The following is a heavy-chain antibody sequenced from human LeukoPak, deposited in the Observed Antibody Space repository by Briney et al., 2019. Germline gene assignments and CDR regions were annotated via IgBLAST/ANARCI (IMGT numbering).Heavy chain of an antibody. J-gene: IGHJ5*02. D-gene: IGHD3-10*01. Sequence: SETLSLTCTVSGYSISSGYYWGWIRQPPGKGLEWIGSIYHSGSTYYNPSLKSRVTISIDTSKNQFSLKLTSVTAADTAVYFCARGGYYGSGNDFRFDPWGQGTLVTVSS. CDR2: IYHSGST. CDR1: GYSISSGYY. CDR3: ARGGYYGSGNDFRFDP. V-gene: IGHV4-38-2*02.